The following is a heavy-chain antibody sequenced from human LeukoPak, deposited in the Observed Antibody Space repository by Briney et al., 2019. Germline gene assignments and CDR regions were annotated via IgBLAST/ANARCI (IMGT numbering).Heavy chain of an antibody. CDR3: ARVGDSSGYYYYMDV. CDR1: GGSISSYY. Sequence: SETLSLTCTVSGGSISSYYWSWIRQPPGKGLEWIGYIYYSGSTNYNPSLKSRVTISVDTSKNQFSLKLSSVTAADTAVYYCARVGDSSGYYYYMDVWGKGTTVTISS. D-gene: IGHD3-22*01. V-gene: IGHV4-59*01. CDR2: IYYSGST. J-gene: IGHJ6*03.